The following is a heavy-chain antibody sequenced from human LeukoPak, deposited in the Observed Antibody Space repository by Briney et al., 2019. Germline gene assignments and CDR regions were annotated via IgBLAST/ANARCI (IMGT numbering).Heavy chain of an antibody. D-gene: IGHD2-2*01. Sequence: SETLSLTCTVSGGSISSYYWSWIRQPPGKGLEWIGYIYYDGSTNYNPSLKSRVTISVDTSKNQFSLKLSSVTAADTAVYYCAREPEDCSSTSCLSSDAFDIWGQGTMVTVSS. J-gene: IGHJ3*02. CDR2: IYYDGST. V-gene: IGHV4-59*12. CDR1: GGSISSYY. CDR3: AREPEDCSSTSCLSSDAFDI.